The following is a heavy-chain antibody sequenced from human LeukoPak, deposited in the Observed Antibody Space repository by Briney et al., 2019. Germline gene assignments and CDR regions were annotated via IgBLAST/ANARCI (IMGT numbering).Heavy chain of an antibody. CDR3: ARENTGSYREFDY. D-gene: IGHD1-26*01. Sequence: PSETLSLTCIVSGGSISSYYWSWIRQPAGKGLEWIGRIYSGGSTNYNPSLKSRVTMSVDSSNNQFSLKLSSVTAADTAVFYCARENTGSYREFDYWGQGTLVTVSS. CDR1: GGSISSYY. J-gene: IGHJ4*02. CDR2: IYSGGST. V-gene: IGHV4-4*07.